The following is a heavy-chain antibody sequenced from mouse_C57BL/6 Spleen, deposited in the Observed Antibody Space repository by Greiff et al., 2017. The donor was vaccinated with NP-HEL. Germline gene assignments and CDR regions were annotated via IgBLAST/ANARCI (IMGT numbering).Heavy chain of an antibody. V-gene: IGHV2-2*01. CDR3: ARRGSGRGWYFDV. J-gene: IGHJ1*03. D-gene: IGHD3-1*01. CDR1: GFSLTSYG. CDR2: IWRGGST. Sequence: VKLVESGPGLVQPSQSLSITCTVSGFSLTSYGVHWVRQSPGQGLEWLGVIWRGGSTDYNAAFISRLSISKDNSKSQVFFKMNRLQADDTAIYYWARRGSGRGWYFDVWGTGTTVTVSS.